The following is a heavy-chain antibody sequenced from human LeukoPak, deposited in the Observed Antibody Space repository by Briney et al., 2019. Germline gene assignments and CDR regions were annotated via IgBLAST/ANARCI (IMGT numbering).Heavy chain of an antibody. CDR1: GFSLSTSGVG. V-gene: IGHV2-5*02. J-gene: IGHJ4*02. CDR2: IYWDDDK. Sequence: SGPTLAKPTQTLTLTCTFSGFSLSTSGVGVGWIRQPPGKALEWLALIYWDDDKRYSPSLKSRLTITKATSKNQVVLTMTNMDPVDTATYYCAHRPTGAYYFDYWGQGTLVSVSS. CDR3: AHRPTGAYYFDY. D-gene: IGHD1-1*01.